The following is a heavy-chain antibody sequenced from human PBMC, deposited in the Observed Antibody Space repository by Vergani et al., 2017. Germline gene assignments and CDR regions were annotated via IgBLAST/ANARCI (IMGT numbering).Heavy chain of an antibody. V-gene: IGHV4-38-2*01. Sequence: QVQLQESGPGLVKPSETLTLTCDVSDSSIMTNPYWGWFRQSPGKGLEWIGCIHHSGDTHYNSSLKSRVSISFVSSSKFSLSLTSVTAADTAIYYCSRHRGSGGFFPSSYFCGMDFWGHGTTVTVSS. CDR2: IHHSGDT. D-gene: IGHD3-10*01. CDR3: SRHRGSGGFFPSSYFCGMDF. J-gene: IGHJ6*02. CDR1: DSSIMTNPY.